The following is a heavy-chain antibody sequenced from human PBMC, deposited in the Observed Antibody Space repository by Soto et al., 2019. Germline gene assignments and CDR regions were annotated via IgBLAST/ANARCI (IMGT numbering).Heavy chain of an antibody. Sequence: SVKVSCKASGGAFSDYAFSWVRQAPGQGLEWLGGIMPIFRAPDYAQKFQGRVTITADEFTRTAYMEMNSLRDEDTAVYYCATESVDTAMEHRIGMDVWGQGTTVTVSS. CDR3: ATESVDTAMEHRIGMDV. V-gene: IGHV1-69*13. D-gene: IGHD5-18*01. CDR1: GGAFSDYA. J-gene: IGHJ6*02. CDR2: IMPIFRAP.